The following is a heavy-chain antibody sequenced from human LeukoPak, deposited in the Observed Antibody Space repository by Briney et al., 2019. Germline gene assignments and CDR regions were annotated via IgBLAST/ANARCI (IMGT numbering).Heavy chain of an antibody. CDR3: AKDYYDSSGYYSREGAFDI. J-gene: IGHJ3*02. V-gene: IGHV3-9*01. CDR1: GVTFDDYA. D-gene: IGHD3-22*01. Sequence: PGGSLRLSCAASGVTFDDYAMHWVRQAPGKGLEWVSGISWNSGSIGYADSVKGRFTISRDNAKNSLYLQMNSLRAEDTALYYCAKDYYDSSGYYSREGAFDIWGQGTMVTVSS. CDR2: ISWNSGSI.